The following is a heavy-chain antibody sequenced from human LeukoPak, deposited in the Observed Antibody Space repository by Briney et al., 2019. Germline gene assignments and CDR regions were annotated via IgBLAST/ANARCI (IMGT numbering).Heavy chain of an antibody. J-gene: IGHJ4*02. CDR1: GGTFSSYA. V-gene: IGHV1-2*02. D-gene: IGHD3-9*01. CDR2: IKPNSGGT. Sequence: ASVKVSCRASGGTFSSYAISWVRQARGQGLEWMGWIKPNSGGTNYAQKFQGRVTMTRDTSISTAYMELSRLRSDDTAVYYCARGPHGRIYDILTGFDYWGQGTLVTVSS. CDR3: ARGPHGRIYDILTGFDY.